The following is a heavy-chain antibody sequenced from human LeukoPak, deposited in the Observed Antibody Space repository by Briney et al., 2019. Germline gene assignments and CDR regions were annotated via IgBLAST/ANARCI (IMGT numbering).Heavy chain of an antibody. J-gene: IGHJ4*02. D-gene: IGHD6-13*01. CDR1: GGSFSGYY. CDR3: ARLGGSSWYVNY. Sequence: TSETLSLTCAVYGGSFSGYYWSWIRQPPGKGLEWIGEINHSGSTNYNPSLKSRVTISVDTSKNQFSLKLSSVTAADTAVYYCARLGGSSWYVNYWGQGTLVTVSS. CDR2: INHSGST. V-gene: IGHV4-34*01.